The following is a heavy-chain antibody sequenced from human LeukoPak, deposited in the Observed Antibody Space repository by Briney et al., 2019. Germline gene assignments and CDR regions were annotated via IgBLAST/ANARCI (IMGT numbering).Heavy chain of an antibody. D-gene: IGHD6-13*01. Sequence: ASVKVSCKASEYTLTGYYMHWVRQAPGQGPEWMGWINPNSGGTNYAQKLQGRVTMTRDTSISTAYMELSSLRSDDTAVYYCARGAATGTLWYYYYYMDVWGKGTTVTVSS. CDR3: ARGAATGTLWYYYYYMDV. CDR2: INPNSGGT. CDR1: EYTLTGYY. V-gene: IGHV1-2*02. J-gene: IGHJ6*03.